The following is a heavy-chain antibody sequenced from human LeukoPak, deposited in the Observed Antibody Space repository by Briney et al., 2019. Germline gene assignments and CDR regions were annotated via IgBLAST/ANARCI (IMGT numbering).Heavy chain of an antibody. V-gene: IGHV1-18*01. D-gene: IGHD5-24*01. Sequence: ASVKVSCKASGYTFTSYGISGVRQAPGQGLEWMVWISAYNGNTNYAQKLQGRVTMTTDTSTSTAYMELRSLRSDDTAVYYCARDAKVEMATTRAFDIWGQETMVTVSS. CDR1: GYTFTSYG. CDR3: ARDAKVEMATTRAFDI. CDR2: ISAYNGNT. J-gene: IGHJ3*02.